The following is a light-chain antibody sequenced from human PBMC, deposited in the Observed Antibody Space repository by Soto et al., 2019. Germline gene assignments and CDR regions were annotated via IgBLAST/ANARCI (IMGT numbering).Light chain of an antibody. V-gene: IGKV4-1*01. CDR2: WAS. CDR3: QQYYTTPYT. J-gene: IGKJ2*01. CDR1: QSVLYRSNNKNY. Sequence: DIVMTQSPDSLAVSLGERATINCKSSQSVLYRSNNKNYLAWYQQKPGQPPKLLIYWASTRESGVPDRFSGSGSGTDFTLTISSLQAEDVAVYYCQQYYTTPYTFGQGNTLEIK.